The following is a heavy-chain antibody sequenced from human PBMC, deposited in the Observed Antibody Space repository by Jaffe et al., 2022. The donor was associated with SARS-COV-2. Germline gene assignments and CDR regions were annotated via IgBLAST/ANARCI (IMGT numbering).Heavy chain of an antibody. J-gene: IGHJ6*02. D-gene: IGHD3-3*01. CDR2: ISYDGSNK. CDR3: AKDRVPRVVISPFYYYYYGMDV. CDR1: GFTFSSYG. Sequence: QVQLVESGGGVVQPGRSLRLSCAASGFTFSSYGMHWVRQAPGKGLEWVAVISYDGSNKYYADSVKGRFTISRDNSKNTLYLQMNSLRAEDTAVYYCAKDRVPRVVISPFYYYYYGMDVWGQGTTVTVSS. V-gene: IGHV3-30*18.